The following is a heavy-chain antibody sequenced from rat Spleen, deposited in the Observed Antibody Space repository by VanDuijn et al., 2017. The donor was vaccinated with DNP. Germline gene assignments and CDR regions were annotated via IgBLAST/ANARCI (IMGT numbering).Heavy chain of an antibody. Sequence: EVQLVESGGGSVQPGRYMKLSCAASGFTFSSFPMAWVRQSPTKGLDWVATISNTGDSTYYRDSVRGRFTISRDNGESSLYLQMNSLWSEDTATYYCTRGSSLPGYLDYWGQGVLVTVSS. CDR3: TRGSSLPGYLDY. CDR1: GFTFSSFP. J-gene: IGHJ2*01. V-gene: IGHV5-46*01. D-gene: IGHD1-4*01. CDR2: ISNTGDST.